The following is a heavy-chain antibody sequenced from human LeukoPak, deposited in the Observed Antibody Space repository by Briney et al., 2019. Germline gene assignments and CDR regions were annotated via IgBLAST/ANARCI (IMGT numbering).Heavy chain of an antibody. CDR2: INWNGGST. Sequence: PGGSLRLSCAASGFTFDDYGMSWVRQAPGKGLEWVSRINWNGGSTGYADSVKGRFTISRDNAKNSLYLQMNSLRAEDTALYYCARDSGITRLFDPWGQGTLVTVSS. D-gene: IGHD1-20*01. CDR1: GFTFDDYG. J-gene: IGHJ5*02. V-gene: IGHV3-20*04. CDR3: ARDSGITRLFDP.